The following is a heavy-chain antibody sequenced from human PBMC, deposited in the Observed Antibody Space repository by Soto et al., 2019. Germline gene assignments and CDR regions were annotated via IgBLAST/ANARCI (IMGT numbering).Heavy chain of an antibody. CDR2: ISYDGSNK. V-gene: IGHV3-30-3*01. CDR1: GFTFSSYA. J-gene: IGHJ4*02. Sequence: GGSLRLSCAASGFTFSSYAMHWVRQAPGKGLEWVAVISYDGSNKYYADSVKGRFTISRDNSKNTLYLQMNSLRAEDTAVYYCARAGDPDSCGYLTYYFDYWGQGTLVTVSS. CDR3: ARAGDPDSCGYLTYYFDY. D-gene: IGHD3-22*01.